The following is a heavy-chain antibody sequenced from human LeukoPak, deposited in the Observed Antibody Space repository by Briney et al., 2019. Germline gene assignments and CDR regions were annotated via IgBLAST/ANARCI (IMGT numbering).Heavy chain of an antibody. CDR1: GGSISSGGYY. D-gene: IGHD1-7*01. CDR3: ASKKGTTYHP. CDR2: IYYSGST. V-gene: IGHV4-31*03. J-gene: IGHJ5*02. Sequence: SETLSLTCTVSGGSISSGGYYWSWIRQHPGKGLEWIGYIYYSGSTYYNPSLESRVTISVDTSKNQFSLKLSSVTAADTAVYYCASKKGTTYHPWGQGTLVTVSS.